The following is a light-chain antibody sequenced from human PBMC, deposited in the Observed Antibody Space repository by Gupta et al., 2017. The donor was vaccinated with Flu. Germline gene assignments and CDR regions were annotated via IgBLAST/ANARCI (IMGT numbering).Light chain of an antibody. CDR3: QQCYSTPYS. V-gene: IGKV1-39*01. CDR1: QSISSY. J-gene: IGKJ2*03. Sequence: DIQMTQSPSSLSASVGDRVTITCRASQSISSYLNWYQQKPRKAPKLLIYAASSLQSGVPSRFSGSGSGTDFTLTISSLQPEDFATYYCQQCYSTPYSFGQGTKLEIK. CDR2: AAS.